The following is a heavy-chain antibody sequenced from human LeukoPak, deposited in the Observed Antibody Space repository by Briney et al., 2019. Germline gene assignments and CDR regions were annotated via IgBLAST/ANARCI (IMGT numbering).Heavy chain of an antibody. CDR1: GLTVSSNC. Sequence: GGSLRLSCAASGLTVSSNCMSWVRQAPGKGLEWVSLIYSGGSTYYTDSVKGRFTISRDNAKNSLYLQMNSLRAEDTAVYYCAREGEVANAFDIWGQGTMVTVSS. CDR3: AREGEVANAFDI. V-gene: IGHV3-53*01. D-gene: IGHD3-16*01. J-gene: IGHJ3*02. CDR2: IYSGGST.